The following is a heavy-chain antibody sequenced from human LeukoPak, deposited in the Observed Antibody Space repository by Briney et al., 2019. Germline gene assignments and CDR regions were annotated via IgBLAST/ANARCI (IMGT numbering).Heavy chain of an antibody. CDR2: IKPNSGAT. J-gene: IGHJ5*02. CDR1: GYSFSGYY. V-gene: IGHV1-2*06. Sequence: ASVKVSCKASGYSFSGYYLHWVRQAPGQGLEWMGRIKPNSGATDYAQKFQDRVTMTRDTSISTAYMELSRLRSDDTAVYYCARDRKGITMVRGVIHNWFDPWGQGTLVTVSS. CDR3: ARDRKGITMVRGVIHNWFDP. D-gene: IGHD3-10*01.